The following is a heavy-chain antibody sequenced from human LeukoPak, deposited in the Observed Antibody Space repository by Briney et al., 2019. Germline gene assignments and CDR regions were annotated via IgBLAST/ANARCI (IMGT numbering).Heavy chain of an antibody. D-gene: IGHD3-10*01. CDR2: IYCSGRT. CDR3: ARRDGSGNYYYNWFDP. Sequence: SETLSLTCTVSGGSISSSSYYWGWIRQPPGKGLEWIGSIYCSGRTYYNPSLKSRVTISVDTSKNQFSLKLSSVTAADTAVYYCARRDGSGNYYYNWFDPWGQGTLVTVSS. CDR1: GGSISSSSYY. J-gene: IGHJ5*02. V-gene: IGHV4-39*01.